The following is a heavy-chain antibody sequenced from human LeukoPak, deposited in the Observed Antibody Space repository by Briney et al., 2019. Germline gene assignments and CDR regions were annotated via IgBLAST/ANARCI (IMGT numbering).Heavy chain of an antibody. CDR1: GGSISSYY. CDR2: IYYSGST. J-gene: IGHJ4*02. V-gene: IGHV4-59*01. Sequence: KSSETLSLTCTVSGGSISSYYWSWIRQPPGKGLERIGYIYYSGSTNYNPSLKSRVTISVDTSKNQFSLKLSSVTAADTAVYYCARAEGSSGFPIGYWGQGTLVTVSS. D-gene: IGHD3-22*01. CDR3: ARAEGSSGFPIGY.